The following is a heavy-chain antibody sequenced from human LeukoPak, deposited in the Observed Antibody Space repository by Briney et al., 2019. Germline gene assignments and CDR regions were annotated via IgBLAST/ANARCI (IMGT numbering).Heavy chain of an antibody. V-gene: IGHV1-24*01. D-gene: IGHD6-19*01. CDR1: GYTLTELS. J-gene: IGHJ3*02. CDR3: ATQSDVLYAFDI. CDR2: FDPEDGET. Sequence: ASVKVSCKXSGYTLTELSMHWVRQAPGKGLEWMGGFDPEDGETIYAQKFQGRVTMTEDTSTDTAYMELSSLRSEDTAVYYCATQSDVLYAFDIWGQGTMATVSS.